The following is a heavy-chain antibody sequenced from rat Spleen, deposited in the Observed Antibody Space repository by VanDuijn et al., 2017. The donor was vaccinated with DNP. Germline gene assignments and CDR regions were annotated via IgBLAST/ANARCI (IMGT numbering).Heavy chain of an antibody. CDR3: ATPSGYFDF. V-gene: IGHV5-25*01. Sequence: EVQLVESGGGLVPPGRSLKLSCAASGFTFNNYDMAWVRQAPTKGLEWVASINSSGGTTYYRDSVKGRFTGSRDNAKSTLYLQMDSLRSEDTATYYCATPSGYFDFWGPGTMVTVSS. D-gene: IGHD4-3*01. J-gene: IGHJ1*01. CDR1: GFTFNNYD. CDR2: INSSGGTT.